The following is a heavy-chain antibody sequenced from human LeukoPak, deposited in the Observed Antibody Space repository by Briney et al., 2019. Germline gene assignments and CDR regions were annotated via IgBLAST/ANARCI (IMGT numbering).Heavy chain of an antibody. CDR3: ARKEVRGPTFDY. J-gene: IGHJ4*02. D-gene: IGHD3-10*01. CDR1: GGSISSGGYS. Sequence: KTSETLSLTCTVSGGSISSGGYSWSWIRQHPGKGLEWIGYIYYSGSTYYNPSLKSRVTISVDTSKNQFSLKLSSVTAADTAVYYCARKEVRGPTFDYWGQGTLVTVSS. CDR2: IYYSGST. V-gene: IGHV4-31*03.